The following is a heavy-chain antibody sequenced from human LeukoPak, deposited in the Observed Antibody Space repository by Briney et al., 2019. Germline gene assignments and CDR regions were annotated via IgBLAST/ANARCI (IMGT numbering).Heavy chain of an antibody. CDR2: ISGSGGST. Sequence: GGSLRLSCAASGFTFSSYAMSWVRQAPGKGLEWVSSISGSGGSTYYADSVKGRFTISRDNSENTLYLQMNSLRAEDTAVYYCAKDRDKWIRVIYFDFWGQGTLVTVSS. J-gene: IGHJ4*02. D-gene: IGHD5-18*01. CDR3: AKDRDKWIRVIYFDF. V-gene: IGHV3-23*01. CDR1: GFTFSSYA.